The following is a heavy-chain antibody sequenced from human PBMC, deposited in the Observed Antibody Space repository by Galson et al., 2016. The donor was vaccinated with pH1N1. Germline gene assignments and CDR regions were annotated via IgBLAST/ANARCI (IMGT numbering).Heavy chain of an antibody. CDR3: ARETPYSSGWGYYYGMDV. D-gene: IGHD6-19*01. V-gene: IGHV3-30-3*01. Sequence: SLRLSCAASGFTFSTYAMHWVRQAPGKGLEWVALTSYDGSNKYYADSVRGRFTISRDNSKNTLYLEMNSLRAEDTAVYYCARETPYSSGWGYYYGMDVWGQGTTVTVS. J-gene: IGHJ6*02. CDR2: TSYDGSNK. CDR1: GFTFSTYA.